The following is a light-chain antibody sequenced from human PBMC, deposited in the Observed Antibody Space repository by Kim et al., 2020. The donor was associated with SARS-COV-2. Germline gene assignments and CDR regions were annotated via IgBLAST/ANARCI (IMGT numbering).Light chain of an antibody. CDR1: TSNVGNNH. J-gene: IGLJ3*02. V-gene: IGLV1-47*02. Sequence: GQSVTISCSGSTSNVGNNHVYWYQQLPGTAPRLLIYDNNQRPSGVPDRFSGSKSGTSASLAISGLRSEDEAEYTCSTWDSSLSAVVFGGGTQLTVL. CDR3: STWDSSLSAVV. CDR2: DNN.